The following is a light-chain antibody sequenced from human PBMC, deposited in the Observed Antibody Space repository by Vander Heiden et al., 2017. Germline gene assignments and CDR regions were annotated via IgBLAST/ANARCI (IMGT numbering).Light chain of an antibody. Sequence: EIVLTQSPATLSLSPGERATLSCRASQSVSSYLAWYQQKPGQAPRLLIYDASNRDTGIHGRFSGSGSGTDFTLTSRRRENEDFDVYYCQHRSNWLFGHGTKVDIK. CDR3: QHRSNWL. J-gene: IGKJ3*01. CDR2: DAS. V-gene: IGKV3-11*01. CDR1: QSVSSY.